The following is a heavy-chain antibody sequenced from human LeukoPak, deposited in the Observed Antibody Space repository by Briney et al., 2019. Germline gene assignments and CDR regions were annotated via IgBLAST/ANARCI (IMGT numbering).Heavy chain of an antibody. CDR2: IKQDGSEK. D-gene: IGHD5-18*01. CDR3: ARVYSYGGMGMDFDY. Sequence: GGSLRLSCAASGFTFSSYWMSWVRQAPGKGLEWVANIKQDGSEKYYVDSVKGRFTISRDNAKNSLYLQMNSLRAEDTAVYYCARVYSYGGMGMDFDYWGQGTLVTVSS. CDR1: GFTFSSYW. J-gene: IGHJ4*02. V-gene: IGHV3-7*01.